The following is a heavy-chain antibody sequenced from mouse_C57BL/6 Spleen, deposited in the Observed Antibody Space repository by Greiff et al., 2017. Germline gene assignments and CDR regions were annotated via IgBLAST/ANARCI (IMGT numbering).Heavy chain of an antibody. V-gene: IGHV1-15*01. J-gene: IGHJ2*01. D-gene: IGHD1-1*01. Sequence: VQLQQSGAELVRPGASVTLSCKASGYTFTDYDMHWVKQTPVHGLEWIGAIDPETGGTAYNQKFKGKAILTADNSSSTAYMELRSLTSEDAAVYYCTRALRSDYWGQGTTLTVSS. CDR2: IDPETGGT. CDR1: GYTFTDYD. CDR3: TRALRSDY.